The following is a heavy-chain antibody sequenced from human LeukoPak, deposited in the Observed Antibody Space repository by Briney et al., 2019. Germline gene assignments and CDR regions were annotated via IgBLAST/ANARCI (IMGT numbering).Heavy chain of an antibody. Sequence: GGSLRLSCAASGFTFSNYWMHWVRQAPGKGLVWVSRINSDGSSTSYADSVKGRFTISRDNAKNSLYLQMNSLRAEDTAVYYCARDYFGMVVDYWGQGTLVTVSS. V-gene: IGHV3-74*01. J-gene: IGHJ4*02. CDR3: ARDYFGMVVDY. CDR1: GFTFSNYW. CDR2: INSDGSST. D-gene: IGHD3-10*01.